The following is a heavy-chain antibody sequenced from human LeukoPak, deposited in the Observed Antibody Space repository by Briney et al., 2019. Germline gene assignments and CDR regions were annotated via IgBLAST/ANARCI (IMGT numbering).Heavy chain of an antibody. D-gene: IGHD6-13*01. CDR2: INPNSGGT. CDR3: ARGRWHTAGYFDY. CDR1: GYTFTGYY. V-gene: IGHV1-2*04. J-gene: IGHJ4*02. Sequence: ASVKVSCKASGYTFTGYYMHWVRQAPGQGLEWMGWINPNSGGTNYAQKFQGWVTMTRDTSTSTVYMELSSLRSEDTAVYYCARGRWHTAGYFDYWGQGTLVTVSS.